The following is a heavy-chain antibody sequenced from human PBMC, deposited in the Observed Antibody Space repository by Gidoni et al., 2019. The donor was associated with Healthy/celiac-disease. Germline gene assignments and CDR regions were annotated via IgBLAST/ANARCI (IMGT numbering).Heavy chain of an antibody. J-gene: IGHJ4*02. CDR2: ISGDGGST. CDR3: AKDTNYYGSGSYELDY. V-gene: IGHV3-43*02. Sequence: EVQLVESGGGVVQPGGSLRLSCAASGFTFDDYAMHWVRQAPGKGLEWVSLISGDGGSTYYADSVKGRFTISRDNSKNSLYLQMNSLRTEDTALYYCAKDTNYYGSGSYELDYWGQGTLVTVSS. CDR1: GFTFDDYA. D-gene: IGHD3-10*01.